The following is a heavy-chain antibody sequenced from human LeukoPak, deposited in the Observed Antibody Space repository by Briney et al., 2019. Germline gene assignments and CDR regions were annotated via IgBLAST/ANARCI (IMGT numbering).Heavy chain of an antibody. CDR2: FDPEDGET. D-gene: IGHD6-13*01. V-gene: IGHV1-24*01. Sequence: ASVKVSCKVSGYTLTELSTHWVRQAPGKGLEWMGGFDPEDGETIYAQKFQGRVTMTEDTSTDTAYMELSSLRSEDTAVYYCATDNPIAAAALDAFDIWGQGTMVTVSS. CDR3: ATDNPIAAAALDAFDI. J-gene: IGHJ3*02. CDR1: GYTLTELS.